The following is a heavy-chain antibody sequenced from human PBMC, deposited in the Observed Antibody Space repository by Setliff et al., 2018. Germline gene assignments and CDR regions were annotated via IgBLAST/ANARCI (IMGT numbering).Heavy chain of an antibody. Sequence: GGSLRLSCAASGFTFSSYSMNWVRQAPGKGLEWVANIKQDGSEKYYVDSVKGRFTISRDNAKNSLYLQMNSLRAEDTAVYYCARDHVYGSQYYYYYYGMDVWGQGTTVTVSS. D-gene: IGHD3-10*01. J-gene: IGHJ6*02. CDR1: GFTFSSYS. CDR2: IKQDGSEK. CDR3: ARDHVYGSQYYYYYYGMDV. V-gene: IGHV3-7*01.